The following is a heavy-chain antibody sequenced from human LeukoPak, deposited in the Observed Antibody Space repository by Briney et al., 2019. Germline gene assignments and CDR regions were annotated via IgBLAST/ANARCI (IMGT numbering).Heavy chain of an antibody. CDR3: AKDPAQLDY. V-gene: IGHV3-23*01. Sequence: GVSVTLSCTASSFTFSSYHRIWLPQAPGKGLEGLTDNSGGGASTYYALPVKGRFTIHRDNSKHTMSLNIHSLRAADTPVFHCAKDPAQLDYWGQGTLVTVSS. J-gene: IGHJ4*02. CDR1: SFTFSSYH. CDR2: NSGGGAST.